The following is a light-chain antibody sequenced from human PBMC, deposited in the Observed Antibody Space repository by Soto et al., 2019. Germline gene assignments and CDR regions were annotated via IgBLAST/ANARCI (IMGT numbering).Light chain of an antibody. Sequence: DIQMTQSPSTLSASVGDRVTITCRASQSISTWLAWYQQKPGKAPRLLIYNASSLESGLPPRFSGSGSGTEIPPTISSLQADDFVTYYCQQYNSYPLTFGGGTKVEIK. CDR3: QQYNSYPLT. CDR2: NAS. V-gene: IGKV1-5*03. J-gene: IGKJ4*01. CDR1: QSISTW.